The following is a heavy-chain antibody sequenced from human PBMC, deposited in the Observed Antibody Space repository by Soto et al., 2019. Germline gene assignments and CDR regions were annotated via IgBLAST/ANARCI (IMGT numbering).Heavy chain of an antibody. D-gene: IGHD2-2*02. CDR3: ASPVVVVPAAIPDYYYGMDV. CDR2: ISSSSSHI. V-gene: IGHV3-21*01. CDR1: GFTFSSYS. Sequence: PGGSMRLSCAASGFTFSSYSMNWVRQAPGKGLEWVSSISSSSSHIYYADSVKGRFTISRDNAKNSLYLQMNSLRAEDTAVYYCASPVVVVPAAIPDYYYGMDVWGQGTTVTVSS. J-gene: IGHJ6*02.